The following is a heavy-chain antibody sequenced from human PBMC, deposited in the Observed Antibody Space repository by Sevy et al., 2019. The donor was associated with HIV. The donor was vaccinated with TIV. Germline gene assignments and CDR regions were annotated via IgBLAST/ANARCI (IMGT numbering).Heavy chain of an antibody. V-gene: IGHV3-74*01. CDR1: GFIFSSHW. D-gene: IGHD1-20*01. CDR2: IKGDGSSR. Sequence: GGSLRLSCAASGFIFSSHWMHWVRQAPGKGLMWVSRIKGDGSSRSYADSVECRFTISRDNAKNTLYLQMNSLRADDTAVYYCVRVRITGAPYYYYGMDVWGQGTTVTVSS. CDR3: VRVRITGAPYYYYGMDV. J-gene: IGHJ6*02.